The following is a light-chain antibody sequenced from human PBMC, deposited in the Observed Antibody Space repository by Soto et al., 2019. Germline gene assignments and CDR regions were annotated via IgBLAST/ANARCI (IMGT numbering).Light chain of an antibody. CDR2: VVS. J-gene: IGKJ2*01. V-gene: IGKV1-39*01. Sequence: DIQMTQSPASLSASAGDRVTITCRASQTINNYLNWYQQKPGKAPKLLIYVVSSLQSGVPWRFSGSGSGTDFSLTISSLQSEDFAVYYCQQYHNWPPQYTFGQGTKLQIK. CDR3: QQYHNWPPQYT. CDR1: QTINNY.